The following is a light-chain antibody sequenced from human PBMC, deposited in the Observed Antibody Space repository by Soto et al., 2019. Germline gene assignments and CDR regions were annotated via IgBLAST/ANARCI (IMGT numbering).Light chain of an antibody. J-gene: IGKJ3*01. CDR2: GAS. CDR3: QQYGASPFT. CDR1: ESIYINS. Sequence: EIVLTQSPGTLSLSPGESATLSCKASESIYINSFAWYYQKPGQPPRLLINGASTRATGIPDRFSGSGSGTDFVLSIDRLEVEDSGIYYCQQYGASPFTFGPGTRVDIK. V-gene: IGKV3-20*01.